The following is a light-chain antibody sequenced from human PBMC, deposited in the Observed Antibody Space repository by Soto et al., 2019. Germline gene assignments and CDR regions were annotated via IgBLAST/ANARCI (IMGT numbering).Light chain of an antibody. CDR2: GAS. J-gene: IGKJ1*01. CDR3: QQYYTTPWT. CDR1: QSISIN. Sequence: EVVMTQSPATLSVSPGERVPLXRMASQSISINLAWIQQKPGQGPRLLMIGASTRATGVPDRFSGSGSGTNFTLTISSLQAEDVAVYYCQQYYTTPWTFGQGTKVDI. V-gene: IGKV3-15*01.